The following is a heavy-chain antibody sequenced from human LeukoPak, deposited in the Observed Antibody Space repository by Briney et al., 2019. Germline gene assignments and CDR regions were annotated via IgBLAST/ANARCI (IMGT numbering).Heavy chain of an antibody. V-gene: IGHV3-74*01. Sequence: QTGGSLRLSCAASGFGFSSYWMHWVRQVPGRGPLWVSHTSTDGSTTNYADSVKGRFTTSRDNANNTLYLQMNSLRAEDTAVYYCLFGSGSYYTAFEYWGQGALVTVSS. J-gene: IGHJ4*02. D-gene: IGHD3-10*01. CDR1: GFGFSSYW. CDR2: TSTDGSTT. CDR3: LFGSGSYYTAFEY.